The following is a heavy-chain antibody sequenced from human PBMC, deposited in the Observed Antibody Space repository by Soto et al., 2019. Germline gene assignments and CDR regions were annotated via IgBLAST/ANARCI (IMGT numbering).Heavy chain of an antibody. D-gene: IGHD1-26*01. V-gene: IGHV1-2*04. CDR1: GYTFTDYY. J-gene: IGHJ6*02. CDR3: ARTPNNGRAGVYGMDV. CDR2: IDGDSGDT. Sequence: QVLLVQSGAEVKKPGASVKVSCNASGYTFTDYYIHWVRQAPGQGLEWMGWIDGDSGDTKYAQNFQDWVTMTRDTSINTAYMELSRLTSDDTAVYYCARTPNNGRAGVYGMDVWGQGTTVIVSS.